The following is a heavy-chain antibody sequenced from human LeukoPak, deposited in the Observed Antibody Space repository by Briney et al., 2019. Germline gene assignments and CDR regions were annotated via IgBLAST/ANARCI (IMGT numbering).Heavy chain of an antibody. D-gene: IGHD6-13*01. CDR2: IYTSGST. Sequence: PSETLSLTCTVSGGSISSYYWSWIRQPAGKGLEWIGRIYTSGSTNYNPSLKSRVTMSVDTSKNQFSLKLSSVTAADTAVYYCARGGAVAGPDWGDAFDIWGQGTMVTVSS. CDR1: GGSISSYY. J-gene: IGHJ3*02. CDR3: ARGGAVAGPDWGDAFDI. V-gene: IGHV4-4*07.